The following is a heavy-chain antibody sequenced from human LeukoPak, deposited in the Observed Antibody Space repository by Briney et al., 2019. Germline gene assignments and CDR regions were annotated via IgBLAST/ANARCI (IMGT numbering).Heavy chain of an antibody. D-gene: IGHD6-19*01. J-gene: IGHJ5*02. V-gene: IGHV3-30-3*01. CDR2: ISYDGSNK. CDR1: GFTFSSYA. Sequence: GGSLRLSCAASGFTFSSYAMHWVRQAPGKGLEWVAVISYDGSNKYYADSVKGRFTISRDNSKNTLYLQMNSLRAEDTAVYYCARGVAQQWLSIWFDPWGQGTLVTVSS. CDR3: ARGVAQQWLSIWFDP.